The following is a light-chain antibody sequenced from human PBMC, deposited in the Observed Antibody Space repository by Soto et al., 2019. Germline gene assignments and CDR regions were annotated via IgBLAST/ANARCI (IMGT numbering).Light chain of an antibody. CDR3: QTWGSGIVV. J-gene: IGLJ2*01. V-gene: IGLV4-69*01. Sequence: QLVLTQSPSASASLGASVKLTCTLNNGHSSYAIAWHQQQPEKGPRYLMKVNSDGSHRKGDGIPDRFSGSSSGAERYLTISSLQSEDEADYYCQTWGSGIVVFGGGNKVTVL. CDR1: NGHSSYA. CDR2: VNSDGSH.